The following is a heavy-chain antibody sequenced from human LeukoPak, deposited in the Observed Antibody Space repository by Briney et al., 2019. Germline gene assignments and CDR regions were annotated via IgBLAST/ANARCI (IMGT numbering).Heavy chain of an antibody. V-gene: IGHV2-5*02. D-gene: IGHD1/OR15-1a*01. J-gene: IGHJ4*02. Sequence: SCPTLVKPTQTLTLTCTFSGFSLSTNGVGVGWIRQPPGKALECLALIYWDDDKRYSPSLKSRVTITKDTSKNQVVLTMTNVDVVDTATYYCAHRLIESGNWDNGNFDYWGQGTLVTVSS. CDR3: AHRLIESGNWDNGNFDY. CDR1: GFSLSTNGVG. CDR2: IYWDDDK.